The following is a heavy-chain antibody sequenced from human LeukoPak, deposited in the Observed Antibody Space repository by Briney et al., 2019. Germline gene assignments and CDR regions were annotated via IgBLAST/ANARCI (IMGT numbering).Heavy chain of an antibody. CDR3: ARDTSGWYRWFDP. CDR2: ISGSGSTT. Sequence: PGGSLRLSCVASGFTFSSYAMSWVRQAPGKGLRWVSTISGSGSTTYYADSAKGRFTISRDNSKNTLYLQMNSLRVEDTAVYYCARDTSGWYRWFDPWGQGTLVTVSS. V-gene: IGHV3-23*01. D-gene: IGHD6-19*01. J-gene: IGHJ5*02. CDR1: GFTFSSYA.